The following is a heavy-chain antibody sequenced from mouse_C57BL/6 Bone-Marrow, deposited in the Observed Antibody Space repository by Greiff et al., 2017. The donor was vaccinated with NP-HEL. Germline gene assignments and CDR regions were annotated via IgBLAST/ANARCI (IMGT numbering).Heavy chain of an antibody. J-gene: IGHJ1*03. V-gene: IGHV1-81*01. D-gene: IGHD4-1*01. CDR1: GYTFTSYG. Sequence: VKLVESGAELARPGASVKLSCKASGYTFTSYGISWVKQRTGQGLEWIGEIYPRSGNTYYNEKFKGKATLTADKSSSTAYMELRSLTSEDSAVYFCARSLGRSFDVWGTGTTVTVSS. CDR3: ARSLGRSFDV. CDR2: IYPRSGNT.